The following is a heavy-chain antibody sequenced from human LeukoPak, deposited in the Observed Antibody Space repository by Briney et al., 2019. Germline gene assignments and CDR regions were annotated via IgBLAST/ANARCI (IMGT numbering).Heavy chain of an antibody. J-gene: IGHJ5*02. CDR1: GGTFSSYA. V-gene: IGHV1-69*13. CDR3: ARLSGYDLIVGWFDP. CDR2: IIPIFGTA. Sequence: GASVKVSCKASGGTFSSYAISWVRQAPGQGLEWMGGIIPIFGTANYAQKFQGRVTITADESTSTAYMEPSSLRSEDTAVYYCARLSGYDLIVGWFDPWGQGTLVTVSS. D-gene: IGHD5-12*01.